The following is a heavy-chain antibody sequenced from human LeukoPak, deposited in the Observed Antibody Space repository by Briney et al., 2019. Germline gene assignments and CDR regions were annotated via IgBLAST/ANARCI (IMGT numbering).Heavy chain of an antibody. CDR1: GFTFSGSA. V-gene: IGHV3-73*01. J-gene: IGHJ4*02. CDR3: TSRQTDDSSGYYGY. Sequence: GGSLRLSCAASGFTFSGSAMHWVRQASGKGLEWVGRIRSKANSYATAYAASVKGRFTISRDDSKNTAYLQMNSLKTEDTAVYYCTSRQTDDSSGYYGYWGQGTLVTVSS. D-gene: IGHD3-22*01. CDR2: IRSKANSYAT.